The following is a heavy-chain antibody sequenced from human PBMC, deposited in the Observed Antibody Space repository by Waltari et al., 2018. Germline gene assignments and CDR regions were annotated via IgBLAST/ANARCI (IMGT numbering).Heavy chain of an antibody. CDR2: IYDSGTT. CDR1: GGSISSSTLF. CDR3: ATHPPSQLGVVLNWFDP. V-gene: IGHV4-39*01. J-gene: IGHJ5*02. D-gene: IGHD3-16*01. Sequence: QLQLQESGPGLVKPSETLSLTCTVSGGSISSSTLFWGWIRQPLGKGLEWIGSIYDSGTTYHNPALKSRVTISVDTSKNQFSLKVNSVTAADTAVYYCATHPPSQLGVVLNWFDPWGQGILVTVSS.